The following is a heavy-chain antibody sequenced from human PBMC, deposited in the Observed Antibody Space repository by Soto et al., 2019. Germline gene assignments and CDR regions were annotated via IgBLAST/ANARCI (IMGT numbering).Heavy chain of an antibody. CDR3: ASRASTVTTGEDLDYYYYYGMDV. CDR1: GFTCSRDS. J-gene: IGHJ6*02. CDR2: IGSSSSTI. Sequence: TGGSLRLSCAASGFTCSRDSMNWVRQAPGKGLEWVSYIGSSSSTIYYADSAKGRFTISRDNAKNSLYLQMNSLRAEDTAVYYCASRASTVTTGEDLDYYYYYGMDVWGQGTTVTVSS. D-gene: IGHD4-17*01. V-gene: IGHV3-48*01.